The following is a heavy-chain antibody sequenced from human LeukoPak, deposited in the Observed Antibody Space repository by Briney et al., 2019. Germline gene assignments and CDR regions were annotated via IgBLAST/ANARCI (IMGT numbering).Heavy chain of an antibody. D-gene: IGHD6-19*01. V-gene: IGHV6-1*01. CDR3: ARAVAGTLDY. CDR1: GDSVSSNSAA. CDR2: TYYRSKLYN. J-gene: IGHJ4*02. Sequence: SQTLSLTCAISGDSVSSNSAAWSWIRQSPSRDLEWLGRTYYRSKLYNDYAVSVKSRIIIDPDTSKNQFSLQLNSVTPEDTAVYYCARAVAGTLDYWGQGTLVTVSS.